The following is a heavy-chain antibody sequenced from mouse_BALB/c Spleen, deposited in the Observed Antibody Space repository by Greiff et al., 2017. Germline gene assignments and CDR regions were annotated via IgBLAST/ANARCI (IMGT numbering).Heavy chain of an antibody. D-gene: IGHD2-14*01. J-gene: IGHJ2*01. Sequence: VQLQQSGAELAKPGASVKMSCKASGYTFTSYWMHWVKQRPGQGLEWIGYINPSTGYTEYNQKFKDKATLTADKSSSTAYMQLSSLTSEDSAVYYGARGPLYRYDALDYWGQGTTLTVSS. CDR1: GYTFTSYW. V-gene: IGHV1-7*01. CDR3: ARGPLYRYDALDY. CDR2: INPSTGYT.